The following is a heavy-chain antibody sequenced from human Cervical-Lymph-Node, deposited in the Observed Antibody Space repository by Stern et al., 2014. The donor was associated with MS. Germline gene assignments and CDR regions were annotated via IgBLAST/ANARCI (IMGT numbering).Heavy chain of an antibody. J-gene: IGHJ5*02. CDR3: ARGFVTTENWFDH. V-gene: IGHV1-46*01. CDR1: GYTFTSHY. CDR2: MNLIGGGP. Sequence: QVQLVQSGADVKKPGASATVSCKTSGYTFTSHYIHWVRQDPGQGLEWMGVMNLIGGGPSFAPQFQGRVSMSSDTSTTTVYMELRGLRSQDTAVYYCARGFVTTENWFDHWGQGTLVTVSS. D-gene: IGHD1-14*01.